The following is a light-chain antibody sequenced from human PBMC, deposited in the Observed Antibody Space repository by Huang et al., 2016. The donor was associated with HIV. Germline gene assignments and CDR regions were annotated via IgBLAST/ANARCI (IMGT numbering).Light chain of an antibody. CDR3: QQYDIHPLT. J-gene: IGKJ3*01. CDR1: QDINNF. Sequence: IRMTQSPSSLSASTGDRVTITCLANQDINNFLAWYQQRPGIGPKLRIYAASTLQSGVPSRVSGNGSGTDFTLTIGCRQSEDVATYYCQQYDIHPLTFGPGTRVDIK. CDR2: AAS. V-gene: IGKV1-8*01.